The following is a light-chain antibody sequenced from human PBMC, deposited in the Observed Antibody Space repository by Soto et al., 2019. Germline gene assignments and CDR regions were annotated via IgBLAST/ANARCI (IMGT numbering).Light chain of an antibody. CDR3: QQTYSAPPT. CDR2: AAS. V-gene: IGKV1-39*01. Sequence: DIQMTQSPSSLPASVGDRVTITCRASQIISTYLNWYQQRAGLAPRLLIYAASSLQSGVPPRFSGSGSGTDFTLTISSLQPEDFATYFCQQTYSAPPTFGQGTKVDIK. CDR1: QIISTY. J-gene: IGKJ1*01.